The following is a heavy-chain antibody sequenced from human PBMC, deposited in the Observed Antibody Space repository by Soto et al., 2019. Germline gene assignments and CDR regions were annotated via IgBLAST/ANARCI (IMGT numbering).Heavy chain of an antibody. Sequence: ATLSLTCAVYGGSFSGYYWSWIRQPPGKGLEWIGEINHSGSTNYNPSLKSRVTISVDTSKNQFSLKLSSVTAADTAVYYCERGHSGSYGLDWFEHWGQGTLVTVSS. CDR1: GGSFSGYY. D-gene: IGHD1-26*01. CDR2: INHSGST. CDR3: ERGHSGSYGLDWFEH. J-gene: IGHJ5*02. V-gene: IGHV4-34*01.